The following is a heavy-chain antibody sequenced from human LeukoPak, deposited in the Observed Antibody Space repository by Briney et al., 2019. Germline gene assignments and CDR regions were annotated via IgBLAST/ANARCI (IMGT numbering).Heavy chain of an antibody. V-gene: IGHV1-8*01. Sequence: ASVKVSCKASGYTFTSYDINWVRQATGQGLEWIGWMNPNSGNTGYAQKFQGRVTMTRNTSISTAYMELSSLRADDTAVYYCAKDHGSSDWYYFDYWGQGTLVTVSS. J-gene: IGHJ4*02. D-gene: IGHD6-13*01. CDR2: MNPNSGNT. CDR1: GYTFTSYD. CDR3: AKDHGSSDWYYFDY.